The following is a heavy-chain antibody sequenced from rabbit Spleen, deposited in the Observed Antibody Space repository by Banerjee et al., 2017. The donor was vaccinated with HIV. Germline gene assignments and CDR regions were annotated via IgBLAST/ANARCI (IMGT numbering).Heavy chain of an antibody. D-gene: IGHD6-1*01. Sequence: QEQLVESGGGLVKPEGSLKLSCTASGFSFSNKAVMCWVRQAPGKGLEWIACINAVTGKAVYASWAKGRFTFSKTSSTTATLQLNSLTVADTATYFCARGVVAYGGSGWDLWGPGTLVTVS. V-gene: IGHV1S45*01. CDR3: ARGVVAYGGSGWDL. CDR1: GFSFSNKAV. J-gene: IGHJ4*01. CDR2: INAVTGKA.